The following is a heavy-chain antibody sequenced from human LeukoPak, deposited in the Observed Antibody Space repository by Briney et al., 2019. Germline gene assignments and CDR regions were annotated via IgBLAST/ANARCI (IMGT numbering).Heavy chain of an antibody. CDR1: GFTFSSNW. Sequence: GGSLRLSCAASGFTFSSNWMHWVRQAPGKGLVWVSRINEDGSTTNYADSVKGRSTIFRDNAKNTLYLQMNSLRAEDTAVYYCVRDLGGRSGHRGQGTLVTVSS. CDR3: VRDLGGRSGH. V-gene: IGHV3-74*01. D-gene: IGHD1-26*01. CDR2: INEDGSTT. J-gene: IGHJ4*02.